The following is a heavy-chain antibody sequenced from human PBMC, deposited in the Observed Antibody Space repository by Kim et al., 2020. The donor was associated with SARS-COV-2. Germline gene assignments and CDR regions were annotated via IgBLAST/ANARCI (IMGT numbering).Heavy chain of an antibody. J-gene: IGHJ4*02. CDR2: INPNSGGT. CDR3: ARSPAYYHILTGYANFDY. D-gene: IGHD3-9*01. Sequence: ASVKVSCKASGYTFTGYYMHWVRQAPGQGLEWMGWINPNSGGTKYAQNFQGRVTMTRDTSITTAYMELSRLRSDDTAVYYCARSPAYYHILTGYANFDYWGQGTLVTVSS. V-gene: IGHV1-2*02. CDR1: GYTFTGYY.